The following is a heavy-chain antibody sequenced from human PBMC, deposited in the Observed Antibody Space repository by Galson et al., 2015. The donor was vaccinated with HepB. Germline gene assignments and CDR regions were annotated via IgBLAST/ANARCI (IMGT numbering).Heavy chain of an antibody. J-gene: IGHJ5*01. V-gene: IGHV3-74*01. Sequence: SLRLSCAASGFIFSSHWMQWVRQAPGKGLVWVSRINSDGNSTTYADSVKGRFTVSRDNAKNTLYLQMNSLRAEDTAVYYCAKGGSDSAYRWFDSWGQGTPVTVSS. CDR1: GFIFSSHW. CDR3: AKGGSDSAYRWFDS. D-gene: IGHD3-10*01. CDR2: INSDGNST.